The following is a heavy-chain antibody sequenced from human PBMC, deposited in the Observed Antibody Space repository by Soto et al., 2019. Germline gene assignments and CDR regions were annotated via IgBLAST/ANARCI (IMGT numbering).Heavy chain of an antibody. J-gene: IGHJ3*02. CDR1: GFTFRGAG. CDR3: VVRGSAFDI. Sequence: GGSLRLSCSASGFTFRGAGIYWVRQAPGKGLEHVSGISNDGVRTDYADSVKGRFTISGDKSKNTLSLQMSGLRAEDTAVYYCVVRGSAFDIWGQWTMVTVSS. CDR2: ISNDGVRT. V-gene: IGHV3-64D*08. D-gene: IGHD3-10*01.